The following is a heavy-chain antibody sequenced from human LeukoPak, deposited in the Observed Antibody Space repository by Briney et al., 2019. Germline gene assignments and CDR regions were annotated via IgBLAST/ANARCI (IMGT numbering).Heavy chain of an antibody. Sequence: GGSLRLSCAASGFTVGSNYMSWVRQAPGKGLEWVSAISGSGGRTYYADSVKGRFTISRDNSKNTLSLQMNSLRAEDTAVYYCAKGRVYFDSIAFDIWGQGTMVTVSS. CDR1: GFTVGSNY. J-gene: IGHJ3*02. V-gene: IGHV3-23*01. D-gene: IGHD3-22*01. CDR2: ISGSGGRT. CDR3: AKGRVYFDSIAFDI.